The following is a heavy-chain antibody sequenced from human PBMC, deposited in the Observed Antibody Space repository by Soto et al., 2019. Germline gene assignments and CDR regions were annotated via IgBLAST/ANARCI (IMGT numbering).Heavy chain of an antibody. J-gene: IGHJ3*02. CDR1: GFTFTSSA. D-gene: IGHD3-3*01. Sequence: SVKVSCKASGFTFTSSAVQWVQQARGQRLEWIGWIVVGSGNTNYAQKFQERVTITRDMSTSTAYMELSSLRSEDTAVYYCAADRGFLEWFPVSLGAFDIWGQGTMVTVSS. V-gene: IGHV1-58*01. CDR2: IVVGSGNT. CDR3: AADRGFLEWFPVSLGAFDI.